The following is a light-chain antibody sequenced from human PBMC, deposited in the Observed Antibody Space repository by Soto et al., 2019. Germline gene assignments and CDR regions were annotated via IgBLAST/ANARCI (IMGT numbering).Light chain of an antibody. CDR2: AAS. CDR3: QQSYSTLPRT. CDR1: QTISDY. V-gene: IGKV1-39*01. Sequence: DIQMTQSPSSLSASVGDRVTITCRTSQTISDYLNWYQHKPGKAPKLLISAASSLQSGVPSRFSGSGSGTDFTLTISSLQPEDFATYYCQQSYSTLPRTFGQGTKVDIK. J-gene: IGKJ1*01.